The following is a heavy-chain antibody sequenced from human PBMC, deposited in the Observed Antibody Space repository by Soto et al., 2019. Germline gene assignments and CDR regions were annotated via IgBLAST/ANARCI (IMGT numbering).Heavy chain of an antibody. CDR1: GFTFSNAW. CDR2: IKSKTDGGTT. CDR3: TNSVGITGTIGKEKYYYYMDV. J-gene: IGHJ6*03. D-gene: IGHD1-7*01. V-gene: IGHV3-15*01. Sequence: EVQLVESGGGLVKPGGSLRLSCAASGFTFSNAWMSWVRQAPGKGLEWVGRIKSKTDGGTTDYAAPVKGRFTISRDDSKNTLYLQMNSLKTEDTAVYYCTNSVGITGTIGKEKYYYYMDVWGKGTTVTVSS.